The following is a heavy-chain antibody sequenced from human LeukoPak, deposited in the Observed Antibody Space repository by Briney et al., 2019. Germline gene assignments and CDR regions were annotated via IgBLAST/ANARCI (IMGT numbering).Heavy chain of an antibody. D-gene: IGHD5-12*01. CDR1: GFTVSSNY. Sequence: GGSLRLSCAASGFTVSSNYMSWVRQAPGKGLEWVSVIYSGGSTYYADSVKGRFTISRDNSKNTLYLQMNSLRAEDTAVYYCAKGKSGSERYFDLWGRGTLVTVSS. J-gene: IGHJ2*01. CDR2: IYSGGST. V-gene: IGHV3-53*01. CDR3: AKGKSGSERYFDL.